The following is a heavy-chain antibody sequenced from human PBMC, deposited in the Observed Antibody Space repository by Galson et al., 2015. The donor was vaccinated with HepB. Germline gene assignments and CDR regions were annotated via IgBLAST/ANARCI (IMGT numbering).Heavy chain of an antibody. J-gene: IGHJ5*02. CDR2: IIPFLDMA. D-gene: IGHD4-23*01. Sequence: SVKVSCKASGGTFSNYPISWVRQAPGQGLEWMGRIIPFLDMANYAQKFQGRVTLTADKSTTTAYMDLSSLRSEDTAVYYCARDQDYGGNSVWFDPWGQGTLVTVSS. CDR3: ARDQDYGGNSVWFDP. V-gene: IGHV1-69*04. CDR1: GGTFSNYP.